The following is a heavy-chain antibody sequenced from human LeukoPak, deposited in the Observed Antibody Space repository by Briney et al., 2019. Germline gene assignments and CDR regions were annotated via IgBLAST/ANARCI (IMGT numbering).Heavy chain of an antibody. Sequence: SETLSLTCAVYGGSFSGSSWNWIRQPPGKGLERIGEIHQSGSTKYNPSLKSRVTISVDTSKNQFSLKLSSVTAADTAVYFCASGYGDIDYWGQGTLVTVSS. CDR2: IHQSGST. D-gene: IGHD4-17*01. CDR1: GGSFSGSS. V-gene: IGHV4-34*01. J-gene: IGHJ4*02. CDR3: ASGYGDIDY.